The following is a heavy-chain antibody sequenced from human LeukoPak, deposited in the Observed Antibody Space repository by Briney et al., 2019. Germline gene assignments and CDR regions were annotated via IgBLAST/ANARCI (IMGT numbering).Heavy chain of an antibody. V-gene: IGHV3-20*04. CDR1: GFTFDDYG. Sequence: GGSLRLSCAASGFTFDDYGMSWVRHALGGGLEWVTGINWRGGRTTCADSLKGRYTISKDNAKHTLHLQMNSLRDEDTDLYYCARDLTTSDNWGQGTLVTVSS. J-gene: IGHJ4*02. CDR2: INWRGGRT. D-gene: IGHD1/OR15-1a*01. CDR3: ARDLTTSDN.